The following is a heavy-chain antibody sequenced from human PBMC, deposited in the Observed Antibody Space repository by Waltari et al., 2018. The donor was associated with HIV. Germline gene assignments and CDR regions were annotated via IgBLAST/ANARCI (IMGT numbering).Heavy chain of an antibody. CDR3: TTFEMGSTRNY. Sequence: DVQLVESGGGLVKPGGSLRLSCAVSGITSQNAWLSWVRQGPGKGPQWLGHIRSKSDGGTTDYAAPVRGRFTISTHDLNNTMSLEMKSLKVEDTGVYYCTTFEMGSTRNYWGQGTLVTVSS. V-gene: IGHV3-15*01. CDR1: GITSQNAW. J-gene: IGHJ4*02. CDR2: IRSKSDGGTT. D-gene: IGHD1-26*01.